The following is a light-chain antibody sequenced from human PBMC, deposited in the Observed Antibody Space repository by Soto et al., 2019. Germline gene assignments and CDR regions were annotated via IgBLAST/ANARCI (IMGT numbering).Light chain of an antibody. V-gene: IGKV4-1*01. CDR2: WAS. CDR3: QQYFTTPIT. Sequence: DIVMTQSPDFLAVSLGERATINCMSIQIVFDSSDNKNYLAWYQQKPGQPPKLLIYWASTRESGVPDRFSGSGSGTGFTLTISSLQTEDVAVYYCQQYFTTPITFGQGTRLEIK. CDR1: QIVFDSSDNKNY. J-gene: IGKJ5*01.